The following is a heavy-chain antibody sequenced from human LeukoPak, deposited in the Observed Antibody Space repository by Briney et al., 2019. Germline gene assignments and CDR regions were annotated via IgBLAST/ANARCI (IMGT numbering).Heavy chain of an antibody. CDR2: INHSGST. J-gene: IGHJ4*02. CDR1: GGSFSGYY. Sequence: SETLSLTCAVYGGSFSGYYWSWIRQPPGKGLEWIGEINHSGSTNYNPSLKSRVTISVDTSKNQFSLKLSSVTAADTAVYYCAKGKSNSGHDSTFDYWGQETLLTVSS. D-gene: IGHD5-12*01. CDR3: AKGKSNSGHDSTFDY. V-gene: IGHV4-34*01.